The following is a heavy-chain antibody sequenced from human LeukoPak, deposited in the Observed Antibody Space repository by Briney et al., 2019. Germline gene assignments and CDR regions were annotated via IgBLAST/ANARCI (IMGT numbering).Heavy chain of an antibody. D-gene: IGHD3-22*01. V-gene: IGHV3-74*01. CDR1: GFTFSSYW. Sequence: GGSLRLSCAASGFTFSSYWMHWVRQAPGKGLVWVSRINSNGSSTSYADSVKGRFTISRDNAKNTLYLQMNSLRAEDTAVYYCARSTMNYYYYYMDVWGKGTTVTVSS. J-gene: IGHJ6*03. CDR2: INSNGSST. CDR3: ARSTMNYYYYYMDV.